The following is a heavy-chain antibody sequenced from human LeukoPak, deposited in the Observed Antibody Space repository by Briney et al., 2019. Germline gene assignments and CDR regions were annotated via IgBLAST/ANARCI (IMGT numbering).Heavy chain of an antibody. Sequence: VASVKVSCKASGYTFTGYYMHWVRQAPGQGLEWMGWINPNSGGTNYAQKFQGRVTMTRDTSISTAYMELSRLRSDDTAVYYCARFLHNSSGWKLINWFDPWGQGTLVTVSS. D-gene: IGHD6-19*01. CDR3: ARFLHNSSGWKLINWFDP. CDR2: INPNSGGT. CDR1: GYTFTGYY. V-gene: IGHV1-2*02. J-gene: IGHJ5*02.